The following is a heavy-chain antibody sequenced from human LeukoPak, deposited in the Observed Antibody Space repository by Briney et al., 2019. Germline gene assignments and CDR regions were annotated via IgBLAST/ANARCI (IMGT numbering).Heavy chain of an antibody. CDR2: IYHSGST. J-gene: IGHJ4*02. Sequence: SETLSLTCAVSGGSISSSNWWSWVRQPPGKGLEWIGEIYHSGSTNYNPSLKSRVTISVDKSKNQFSLKLSSVAAADTAVYYCARGFEGIFSPRGKFDYWGQGTLVTVSS. CDR1: GGSISSSNW. D-gene: IGHD3-3*01. CDR3: ARGFEGIFSPRGKFDY. V-gene: IGHV4-4*02.